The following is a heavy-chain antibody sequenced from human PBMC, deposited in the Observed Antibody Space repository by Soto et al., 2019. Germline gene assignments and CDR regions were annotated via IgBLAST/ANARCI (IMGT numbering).Heavy chain of an antibody. Sequence: QVQLVESGGGLVKPGGSLRLSCAASGFTFSDYYMSWIRQAPGKGVEWVSYISSSSSYTNYADSVKGRFTISRDNAKNSLYLRMNSLRAEDTAVYYCARGGSSGYYSDYWGQGTLVTVSS. CDR1: GFTFSDYY. V-gene: IGHV3-11*06. D-gene: IGHD3-22*01. J-gene: IGHJ4*02. CDR2: ISSSSSYT. CDR3: ARGGSSGYYSDY.